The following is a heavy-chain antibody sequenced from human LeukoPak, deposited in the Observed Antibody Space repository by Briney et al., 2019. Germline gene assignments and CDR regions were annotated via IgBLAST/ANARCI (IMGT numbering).Heavy chain of an antibody. D-gene: IGHD3-10*02. CDR1: GGSISSSSYY. J-gene: IGHJ4*02. CDR3: ATDQPPMYGVHD. Sequence: SETLSLTCTVSGGSISSSSYYWGWIRQPPGKGLEWIGSIYYSGSTYYNPSLKSRVTISVDTSKNQFSLKLSSVTAADTAVYYCATDQPPMYGVHDWGQGTLVTVSS. V-gene: IGHV4-39*07. CDR2: IYYSGST.